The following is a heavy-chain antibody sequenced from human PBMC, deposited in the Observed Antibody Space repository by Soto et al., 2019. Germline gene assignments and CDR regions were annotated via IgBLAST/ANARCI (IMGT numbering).Heavy chain of an antibody. CDR2: INPSGGST. D-gene: IGHD6-19*01. CDR3: ARYVKVYSSGWYLYFDY. V-gene: IGHV1-46*01. CDR1: GYTFTSYY. Sequence: QVQLVQSGAEVKKPGASVKVSCKASGYTFTSYYMHCVRQAPGQGLEWMGIINPSGGSTSYAQKFQGRVTMTRDTSTSTVYMELSSLRSEDTAVYYCARYVKVYSSGWYLYFDYWGQGTLVTVSS. J-gene: IGHJ4*02.